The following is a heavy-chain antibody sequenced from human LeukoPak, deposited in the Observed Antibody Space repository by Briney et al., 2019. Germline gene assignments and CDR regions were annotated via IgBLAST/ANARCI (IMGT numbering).Heavy chain of an antibody. Sequence: SETLSLTCTVSGGSISSGSYYWSWIRQPAGKGLEWIGRIYTSGSTNYNPSLKSRVTISVDTSKNQFSLKLSSVTAADTAVYYCARDPGGAFDIWGQGTMVTVSS. J-gene: IGHJ3*02. V-gene: IGHV4-61*02. CDR2: IYTSGST. D-gene: IGHD3-10*01. CDR1: GGSISSGSYY. CDR3: ARDPGGAFDI.